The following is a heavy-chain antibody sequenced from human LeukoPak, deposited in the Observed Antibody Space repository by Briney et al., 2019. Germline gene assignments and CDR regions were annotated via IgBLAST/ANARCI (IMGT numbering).Heavy chain of an antibody. J-gene: IGHJ6*02. CDR2: IYSGGST. D-gene: IGHD2-15*01. V-gene: IGHV3-66*01. Sequence: GGSLRLSCAASGFTVSSNYMSWVRQAPRKGLEWVSVIYSGGSTYYADSVKGRFTISRDNSKNTLYLQMNSLRAEDTAVYYCARYANLVVRLYDYDGMDVWGQGTTVTVSS. CDR1: GFTVSSNY. CDR3: ARYANLVVRLYDYDGMDV.